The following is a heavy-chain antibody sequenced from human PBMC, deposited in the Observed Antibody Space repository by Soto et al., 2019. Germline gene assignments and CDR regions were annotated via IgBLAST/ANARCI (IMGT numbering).Heavy chain of an antibody. J-gene: IGHJ6*02. D-gene: IGHD3-22*01. CDR1: GGSISSSSYY. CDR3: ARQTDYYDSSGYARPQGLGTHV. Sequence: SETLSLTCTVSGGSISSSSYYWGWIRQPPGKGLEWIGSIYYSGSTYYNPSLKSRVTISVDTSKNQFSLKLSSVTAADTAVYYCARQTDYYDSSGYARPQGLGTHVWGQGTTVTVSS. V-gene: IGHV4-39*01. CDR2: IYYSGST.